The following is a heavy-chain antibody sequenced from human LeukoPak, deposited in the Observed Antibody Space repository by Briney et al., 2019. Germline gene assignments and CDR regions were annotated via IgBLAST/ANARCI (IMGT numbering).Heavy chain of an antibody. CDR3: ARERGATGPYYYDSSGYYGY. CDR1: GLSLTHDG. CDR2: ISAYNGNT. Sequence: ASVTVSCKASGLSLTHDGISWVRQAPGQGLEWMGWISAYNGNTNYAQKLQGRVTMTTDTSTSTAYMELRSLRSDDTAVYYCARERGATGPYYYDSSGYYGYWGQGTLVTVSS. J-gene: IGHJ4*02. V-gene: IGHV1-18*01. D-gene: IGHD3-22*01.